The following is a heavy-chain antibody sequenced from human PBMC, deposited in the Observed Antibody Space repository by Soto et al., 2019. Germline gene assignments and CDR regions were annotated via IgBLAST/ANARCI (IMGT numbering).Heavy chain of an antibody. CDR1: VGSFSGYY. CDR3: ARIQGQRWLQFNWFDP. D-gene: IGHD5-12*01. V-gene: IGHV4-34*01. CDR2: INHSGIT. Sequence: SETLSLTCAVYVGSFSGYYWSWIRQPPGKGLEWIGEINHSGITNYNPSLKSRVTISVDTSKNQFSLKLSSVTAADTAVYYCARIQGQRWLQFNWFDPWGQGTLVTVSS. J-gene: IGHJ5*02.